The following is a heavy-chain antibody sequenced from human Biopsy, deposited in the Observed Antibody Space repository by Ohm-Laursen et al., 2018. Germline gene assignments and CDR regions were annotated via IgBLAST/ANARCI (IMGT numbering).Heavy chain of an antibody. Sequence: SETLSLTWTVSGGSVSSNTNYWAWIRQPPGKGLEWIGSIFYSGIIYYNPSLKSRVSISVDTSKNQFSLNLNSVTAADTAVHYCARHPTGFWFDPWGQGTLVIVSS. CDR2: IFYSGII. V-gene: IGHV4-39*01. J-gene: IGHJ5*02. CDR1: GGSVSSNTNY. CDR3: ARHPTGFWFDP.